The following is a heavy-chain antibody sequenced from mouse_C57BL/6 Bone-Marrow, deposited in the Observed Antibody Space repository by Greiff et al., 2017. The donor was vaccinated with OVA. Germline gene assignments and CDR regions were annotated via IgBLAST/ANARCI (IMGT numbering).Heavy chain of an antibody. D-gene: IGHD1-2*01. J-gene: IGHJ4*01. CDR1: GFTFSDSY. CDR3: ARGNAACAMDY. CDR2: INYDGSST. V-gene: IGHV5-16*01. Sequence: EVKLMASEGGLVQPGSSMKLSCTASGFTFSDSYMAWVRQVPEKGLEWVANINYDGSSTYYLDSLQSRFIISRDNAKNILYLQMSSLKSEDTATYYCARGNAACAMDYWGQGTSVTVSS.